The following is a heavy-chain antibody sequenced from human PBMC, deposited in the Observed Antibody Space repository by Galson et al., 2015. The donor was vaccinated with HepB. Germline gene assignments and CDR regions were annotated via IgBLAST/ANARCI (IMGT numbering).Heavy chain of an antibody. D-gene: IGHD2-15*01. CDR1: GFSFSYYW. CDR2: IKQDGNEK. Sequence: SLRLSCAASGFSFSYYWMSWVRQAPGKGLEWVANIKQDGNEKYYVDSVKGRFTISGENAKNSLYLQMNSLRAEDTAVYYCARDGRIGYDSWGQGTLVTVSS. J-gene: IGHJ4*02. CDR3: ARDGRIGYDS. V-gene: IGHV3-7*03.